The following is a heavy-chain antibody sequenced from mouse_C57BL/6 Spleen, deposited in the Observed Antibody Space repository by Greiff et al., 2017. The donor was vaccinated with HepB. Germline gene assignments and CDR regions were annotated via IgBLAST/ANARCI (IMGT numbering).Heavy chain of an antibody. D-gene: IGHD1-1*01. Sequence: VQLQQSGPELVKPGASVKISCKASGYAFSSSWMNWVKQRPGKGLEWIGRIYPGDGDTNYNGKFKGKATLTADKSSSTAYMQISSLTSEDSAVYFCARQPLNYYGSSSFDYWGQGTTLTVSS. V-gene: IGHV1-82*01. J-gene: IGHJ2*01. CDR2: IYPGDGDT. CDR1: GYAFSSSW. CDR3: ARQPLNYYGSSSFDY.